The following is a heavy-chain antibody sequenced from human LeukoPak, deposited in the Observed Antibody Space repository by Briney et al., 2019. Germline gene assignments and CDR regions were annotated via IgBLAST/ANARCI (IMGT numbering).Heavy chain of an antibody. CDR1: GYSSTSYV. J-gene: IGHJ4*02. D-gene: IGHD2-2*01. CDR3: ERRASRDIYYFDY. Sequence: AESLQISCQGSGYSSTSYVIGRVRQMPGKGLEWMGIIYPGDSDTRYSPSFQGQVTLSADKSISTAYLQCSSLKASDTAMYYCERRASRDIYYFDYWGQGTLVTVSS. CDR2: IYPGDSDT. V-gene: IGHV5-51*01.